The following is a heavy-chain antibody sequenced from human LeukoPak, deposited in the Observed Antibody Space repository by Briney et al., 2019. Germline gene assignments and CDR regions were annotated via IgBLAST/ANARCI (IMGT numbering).Heavy chain of an antibody. CDR2: IYPRDGST. V-gene: IGHV1-46*01. J-gene: IGHJ4*02. CDR1: GHTFTSNY. Sequence: VASVKASCKASGHTFTSNYIHWVRQAPGQGLEWMGMIYPRDGSTSYAQKFQGRVTVTRDTSTSTVHMELSGLRSEDTAVYYCARDQEGFDYWGQGTLVTVSS. CDR3: ARDQEGFDY.